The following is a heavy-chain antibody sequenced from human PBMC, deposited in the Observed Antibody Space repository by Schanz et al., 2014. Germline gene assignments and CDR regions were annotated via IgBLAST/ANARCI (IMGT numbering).Heavy chain of an antibody. CDR1: GFNFSSYG. V-gene: IGHV3-30*03. D-gene: IGHD3-10*01. CDR2: ISDDGSNH. J-gene: IGHJ4*02. Sequence: VQLLESGGGVVQPGRSLRLSCAASGFNFSSYGMHWVRQAPGKGLEWVAVISDDGSNHYYPDSVKGRFTISRDNSKDTLYLQMSGLTPEDTAVYYCARGPIPIQGVPMDFWGQGTLVTVSS. CDR3: ARGPIPIQGVPMDF.